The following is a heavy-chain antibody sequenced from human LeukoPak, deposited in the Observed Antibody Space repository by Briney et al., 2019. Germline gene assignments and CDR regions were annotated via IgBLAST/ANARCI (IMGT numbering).Heavy chain of an antibody. J-gene: IGHJ4*02. D-gene: IGHD1-1*01. Sequence: GGSLRLSCAASGFTFSNHAMSWVRQAPGKGLEWVSAISGSADSTYYADSVKGRFTISRDNSKNTLYLQMDSLRAEDTAQYYCAKVQGRTVGYYFDYWGQGTLVTVSS. CDR2: ISGSADST. V-gene: IGHV3-23*01. CDR3: AKVQGRTVGYYFDY. CDR1: GFTFSNHA.